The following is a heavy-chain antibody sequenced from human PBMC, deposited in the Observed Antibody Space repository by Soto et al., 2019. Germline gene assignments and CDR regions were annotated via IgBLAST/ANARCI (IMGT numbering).Heavy chain of an antibody. V-gene: IGHV4-39*01. CDR2: IFYSGST. J-gene: IGHJ5*02. D-gene: IGHD2-21*01. CDR3: ARQPTTGDTDLWFDP. Sequence: PSETLSLTCNVSGGSISTGRSYWALIRQPPGKGLEWLANIFYSGSTYYNPSLASRVTVSVDTSKNEFSLKLRSVTAADTAVYYCARQPTTGDTDLWFDPWGQGTLVTAPQ. CDR1: GGSISTGRSY.